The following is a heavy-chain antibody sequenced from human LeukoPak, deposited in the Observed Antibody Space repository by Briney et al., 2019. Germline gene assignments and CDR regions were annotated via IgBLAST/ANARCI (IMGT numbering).Heavy chain of an antibody. Sequence: ASVKVSCKASGYTFTSYDINWVRQATGQGLEWMGWMNPNSGNTGYAQKFQGRVTMTRNTSISTAYMEPSSLRSEDTAVYYCARGIVVPAAMQSWFDPWGQGTLVTVSS. CDR3: ARGIVVPAAMQSWFDP. J-gene: IGHJ5*02. CDR2: MNPNSGNT. D-gene: IGHD2-2*01. V-gene: IGHV1-8*01. CDR1: GYTFTSYD.